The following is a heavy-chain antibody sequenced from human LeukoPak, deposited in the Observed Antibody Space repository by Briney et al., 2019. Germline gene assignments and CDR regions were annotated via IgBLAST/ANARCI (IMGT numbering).Heavy chain of an antibody. J-gene: IGHJ4*02. D-gene: IGHD5-24*01. CDR1: GLSFSDHY. CDR3: ARDRLGLVATT. Sequence: GGSLRLSCVVSGLSFSDHYMIWMRQAPGKGLEWVSYISGTGDFIYYADSVKGRFTVSRDNAMKSLYLQMRSLRTEDTAMYYCARDRLGLVATTWGQGTLVTVSS. V-gene: IGHV3-11*01. CDR2: ISGTGDFI.